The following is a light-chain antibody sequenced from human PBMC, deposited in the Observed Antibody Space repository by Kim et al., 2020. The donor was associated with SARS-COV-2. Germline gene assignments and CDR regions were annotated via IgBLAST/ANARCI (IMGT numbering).Light chain of an antibody. Sequence: SASGGGRVTITCRASQSISSWLAWYQQKPGKAPKLLIYMASSLESGVPPRFSGSGSGTEFTLTISSLQPDDFATYYCQQYNSYPWTFGQGTKLEI. V-gene: IGKV1-5*03. J-gene: IGKJ1*01. CDR1: QSISSW. CDR2: MAS. CDR3: QQYNSYPWT.